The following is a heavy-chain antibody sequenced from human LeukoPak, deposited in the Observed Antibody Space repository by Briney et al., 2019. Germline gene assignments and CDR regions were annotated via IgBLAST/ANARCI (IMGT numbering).Heavy chain of an antibody. V-gene: IGHV3-23*01. CDR1: GFTFTTYA. J-gene: IGHJ4*02. CDR3: AKDGGTGRIAAPGADY. CDR2: ISNNAGST. D-gene: IGHD6-13*01. Sequence: GGSLRLSCAASGFTFTTYAMTWVRQAPGKGLEWVSGISNNAGSTYYADAVKGRFTISRDDSKNTYLQMNRLRAEDTAVYYCAKDGGTGRIAAPGADYWGQGTLVTVSS.